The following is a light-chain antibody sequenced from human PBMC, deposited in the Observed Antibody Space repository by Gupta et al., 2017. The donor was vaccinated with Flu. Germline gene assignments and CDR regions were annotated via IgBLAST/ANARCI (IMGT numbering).Light chain of an antibody. Sequence: QSVLNQPPSASGTPGQRVPIPCSGSSSNIGGNTVNWYQQLPGTAPKLLIYSNNQRPSGVPDRFSGSKSGTSASLAISGLQSEDEADYYCAAWDDSLNGVVFGGGTKLTVL. CDR2: SNN. CDR3: AAWDDSLNGVV. J-gene: IGLJ2*01. CDR1: SSNIGGNT. V-gene: IGLV1-44*01.